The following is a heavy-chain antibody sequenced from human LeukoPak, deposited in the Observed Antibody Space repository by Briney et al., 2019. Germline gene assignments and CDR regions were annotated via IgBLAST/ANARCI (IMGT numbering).Heavy chain of an antibody. CDR3: AREKSRLGELSLIDY. D-gene: IGHD3-16*02. CDR1: GYSISSGYY. CDR2: IYHSGST. Sequence: KPSETLSLTCTVSGYSISSGYYCGWIRQPPGKGLEWIGSIYHSGSTYYNPSLKSRVTISVDTSKNQFSLKLSSVTAADTAVYYCAREKSRLGELSLIDYWGQGTLVTVSS. V-gene: IGHV4-38-2*02. J-gene: IGHJ4*02.